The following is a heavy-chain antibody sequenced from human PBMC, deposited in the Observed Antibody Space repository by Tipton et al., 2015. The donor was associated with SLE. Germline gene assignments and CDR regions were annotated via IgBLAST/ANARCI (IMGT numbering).Heavy chain of an antibody. J-gene: IGHJ5*02. D-gene: IGHD2/OR15-2a*01. CDR3: ARTSAFRNWFDP. CDR2: ISANNGNT. V-gene: IGHV1-18*04. CDR1: GYTFTDYD. Sequence: QLVQSGDEVKKPGASVKISCKASGYTFTDYDISWVRQAPGQGLEWMGWISANNGNTNYAQKLQGRVTMTTDTSTSTAYMELRSLRSDDTAVYYCARTSAFRNWFDPWGQGTLVTVSS.